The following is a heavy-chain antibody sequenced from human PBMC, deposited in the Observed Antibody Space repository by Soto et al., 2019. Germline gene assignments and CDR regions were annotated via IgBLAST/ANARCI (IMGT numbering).Heavy chain of an antibody. Sequence: EVQLVETGGGLIQPGGSLRLSCAASGFTVSRNYMSWFRQAPGKGLEWCSVISSGGRTYYADSVRCRFTISRDKSKNTLYLKMQTLRAEDSAVYYCAIDLPATRHGMDVWGQGTTVTVS. J-gene: IGHJ6*02. CDR1: GFTVSRNY. V-gene: IGHV3-53*02. CDR2: ISSGGRT. CDR3: AIDLPATRHGMDV.